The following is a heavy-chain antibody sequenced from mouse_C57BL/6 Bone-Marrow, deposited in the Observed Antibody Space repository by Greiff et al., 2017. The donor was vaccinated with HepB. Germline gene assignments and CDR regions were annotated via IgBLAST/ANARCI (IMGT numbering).Heavy chain of an antibody. D-gene: IGHD4-1*01. CDR2: INPSTGGT. CDR1: GYSFTGYY. CDR3: ARSNFYLYWYFDV. J-gene: IGHJ1*03. Sequence: EAQLQQSGPELVKPGASVKISCKASGYSFTGYYMNWVKQSPEKSLEWIGEINPSTGGTTYNQKFKAKATLTVDKSSSTAYMQLKSLTSEDSAVYYCARSNFYLYWYFDVWGTGTTVTVSS. V-gene: IGHV1-42*01.